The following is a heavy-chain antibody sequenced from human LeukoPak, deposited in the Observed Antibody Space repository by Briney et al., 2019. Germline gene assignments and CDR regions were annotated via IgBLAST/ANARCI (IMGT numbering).Heavy chain of an antibody. CDR3: ARGTSAGGPISPFDF. Sequence: PGGSLRLSCVASGFIFNMNWMHWVRQAPGKGLVWVSRIQGDGSNTNYADSVKGRFSISRDNVKNTVYLQLNSLRAEDTGIYYCARGTSAGGPISPFDFWGQGTVVTVSS. J-gene: IGHJ4*02. D-gene: IGHD5-12*01. V-gene: IGHV3-74*01. CDR2: IQGDGSNT. CDR1: GFIFNMNW.